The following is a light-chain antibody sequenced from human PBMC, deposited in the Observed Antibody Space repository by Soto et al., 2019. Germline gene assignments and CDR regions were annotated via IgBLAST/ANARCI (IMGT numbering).Light chain of an antibody. V-gene: IGKV3-11*01. CDR2: DAS. CDR1: QSVSTY. J-gene: IGKJ1*01. Sequence: IVLTQSPATLSLSPGERATISCRASQSVSTYLAWYQQKPGKAPRLLIYDASNRATGIPARFSGSGSGTDFTLTISILEPDDFAVYYCQQSSNWWTFGQGTKVEIK. CDR3: QQSSNWWT.